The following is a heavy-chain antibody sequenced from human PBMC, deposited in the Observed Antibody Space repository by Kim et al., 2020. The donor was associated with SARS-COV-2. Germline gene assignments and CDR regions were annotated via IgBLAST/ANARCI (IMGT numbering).Heavy chain of an antibody. J-gene: IGHJ4*02. D-gene: IGHD2-21*01. CDR3: AKGFGGDRAY. CDR1: GFRFTGYT. V-gene: IGHV3-23*01. Sequence: GGSLRLSCAASGFRFTGYTMNWVRQAPGKGLEWVSGVIGSGGATYYADSVKGRFSISRDNPRSTLYLHMNSLRADDSAVYYCAKGFGGDRAYWGQGTLVTVSS. CDR2: VIGSGGAT.